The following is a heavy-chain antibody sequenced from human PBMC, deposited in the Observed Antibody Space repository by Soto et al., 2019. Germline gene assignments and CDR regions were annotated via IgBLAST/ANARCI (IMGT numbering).Heavy chain of an antibody. D-gene: IGHD1-26*01. J-gene: IGHJ6*02. Sequence: QGQLVQSGPEVKKPGASVKVSCKASGYTFSRYGISWVRQAPGQGLEWMGWVSGYNGDTKYAQKVQGRVTMTIDTSTYTAYMELRSLTSDDTAKYYCAKSGHPPYYYYGMDVWGQGTTVTVSS. V-gene: IGHV1-18*01. CDR1: GYTFSRYG. CDR3: AKSGHPPYYYYGMDV. CDR2: VSGYNGDT.